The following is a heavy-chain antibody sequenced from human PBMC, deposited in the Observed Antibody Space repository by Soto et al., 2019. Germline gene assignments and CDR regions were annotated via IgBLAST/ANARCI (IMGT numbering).Heavy chain of an antibody. CDR2: ISSSSSYI. D-gene: IGHD1-26*01. Sequence: EVQLVESGGGLVKPGGSLRLSCAASGFTFSSYSMNWVRQAPGKGVEWVSSISSSSSYIYYADSVKGRFTISRDNAKNSLYLQMNSLRAEDTAVYYCARSSGSRSSYYYGMDVWGQGTTVTVSS. V-gene: IGHV3-21*01. J-gene: IGHJ6*02. CDR3: ARSSGSRSSYYYGMDV. CDR1: GFTFSSYS.